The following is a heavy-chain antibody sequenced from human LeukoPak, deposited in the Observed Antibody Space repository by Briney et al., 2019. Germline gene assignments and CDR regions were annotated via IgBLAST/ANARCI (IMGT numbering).Heavy chain of an antibody. CDR3: ATTLTRDSSGSYGALDF. CDR1: GFTFSSNS. V-gene: IGHV3-21*01. Sequence: GGSLRLSCAASGFTFSSNSMNWVRQAPGKRLEWVSSISDISDYIYYADSVKGRFTISRDNGKNSLYLQMNSLRVEDTAVYYCATTLTRDSSGSYGALDFWGQGALVTVSS. J-gene: IGHJ4*02. CDR2: ISDISDYI. D-gene: IGHD6-19*01.